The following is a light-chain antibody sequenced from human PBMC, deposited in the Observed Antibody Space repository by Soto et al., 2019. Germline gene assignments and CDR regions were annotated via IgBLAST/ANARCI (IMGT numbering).Light chain of an antibody. CDR1: SSNIGINT. J-gene: IGLJ1*01. V-gene: IGLV1-44*01. Sequence: QLVLTQPPSAYGPPGQRVTISWYGGSSNIGINTVTWYQQLPGTAPKVLIYTDNERPSGVPVRCSGSKSGTSASLAINGLQYGYEADYCCGAWDESLNGYVFGTGTKVTVL. CDR2: TDN. CDR3: GAWDESLNGYV.